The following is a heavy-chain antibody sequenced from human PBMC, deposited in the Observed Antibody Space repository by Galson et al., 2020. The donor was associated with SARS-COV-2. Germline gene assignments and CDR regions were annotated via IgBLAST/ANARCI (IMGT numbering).Heavy chain of an antibody. D-gene: IGHD3-10*01. V-gene: IGHV3-7*03. CDR3: ARDTMVRGPPNSGFYYYYGMDV. CDR1: GFTFSSYW. J-gene: IGHJ6*02. Sequence: GGSLRLSCAASGFTFSSYWMSWVRQAPGKGLEWVANIKQDGSEKYYVDSVKGRFTISRDNAKNSLYLQMNSLRAEDTAVYYCARDTMVRGPPNSGFYYYYGMDVWGQGTTVTVSS. CDR2: IKQDGSEK.